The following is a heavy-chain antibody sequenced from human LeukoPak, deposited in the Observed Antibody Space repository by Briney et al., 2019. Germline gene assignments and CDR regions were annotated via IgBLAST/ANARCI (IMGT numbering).Heavy chain of an antibody. Sequence: PETLSLTCAVYGGSFSGYYWSWIRQPPGKGLEWIGEINHSGSTNYNPSLKSRVTISVDTSKNQFSLKLSSVTAADTAVYYCARGPHGRIYDILTGFDYWGQGTLVTVSS. D-gene: IGHD3-9*01. J-gene: IGHJ4*02. CDR3: ARGPHGRIYDILTGFDY. CDR2: INHSGST. V-gene: IGHV4-34*01. CDR1: GGSFSGYY.